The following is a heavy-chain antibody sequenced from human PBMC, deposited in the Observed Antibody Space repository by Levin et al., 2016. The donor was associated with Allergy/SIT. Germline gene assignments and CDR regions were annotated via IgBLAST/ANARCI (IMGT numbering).Heavy chain of an antibody. CDR2: INHSGST. CDR1: GGSFSGYY. CDR3: ARVRYYGSGSYRTWDYFDY. Sequence: SETLSLTCAVYGGSFSGYYWSWIRQPPGKGLEWIGEINHSGSTNYNPSLKSRVTISVDTSKNQFSLKLSSVTAADTAVYYCARVRYYGSGSYRTWDYFDYWGQGTLVTVSS. D-gene: IGHD3-10*01. J-gene: IGHJ4*02. V-gene: IGHV4-34*01.